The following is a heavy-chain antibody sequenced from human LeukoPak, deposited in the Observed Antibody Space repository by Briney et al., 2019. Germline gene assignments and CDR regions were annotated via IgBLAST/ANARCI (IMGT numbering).Heavy chain of an antibody. CDR3: ARSNQVDDY. CDR2: INPGGSSI. CDR1: GFTFSSYW. V-gene: IGHV3-74*01. D-gene: IGHD1-14*01. Sequence: HPGGSLRLSCAASGFTFSSYWMHWVRQVPGKGLVWVARINPGGSSITYADSVKGRFTISRDNAKNTLYLQMDSLRAEDTGVYYCARSNQVDDYWGQGTLVTVSS. J-gene: IGHJ4*02.